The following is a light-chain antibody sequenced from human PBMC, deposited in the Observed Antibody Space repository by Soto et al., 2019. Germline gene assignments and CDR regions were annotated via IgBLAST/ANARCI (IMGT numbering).Light chain of an antibody. CDR2: SAS. CDR1: RSVSGSY. J-gene: IGKJ1*01. V-gene: IGKV3-20*01. CDR3: QQCGSSPWT. Sequence: EIVLTQSPGTLSLSPGERVTLSCRASRSVSGSYLAWYQQKPGQAPRVLIYSASLRATGIPDRFSGSGSGTDFSLTISRLEPEDFAVYYCQQCGSSPWTFGQGTKVDIK.